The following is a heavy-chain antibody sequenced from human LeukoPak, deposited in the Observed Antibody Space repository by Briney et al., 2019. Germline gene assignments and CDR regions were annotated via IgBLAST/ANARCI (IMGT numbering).Heavy chain of an antibody. J-gene: IGHJ4*02. CDR2: INTNTGNP. CDR1: GYTFTSYA. V-gene: IGHV7-4-1*02. Sequence: ASVKVSCKASGYTFTSYAMNWVRQAPGQGLEWMGWINTNTGNPTYAQGFTGRFVFSLGTSVSTAYLQISSLKAEDTAVYYCARGPGPRTTVVTYQVYWGQGTLVTVSS. CDR3: ARGPGPRTTVVTYQVY. D-gene: IGHD4-23*01.